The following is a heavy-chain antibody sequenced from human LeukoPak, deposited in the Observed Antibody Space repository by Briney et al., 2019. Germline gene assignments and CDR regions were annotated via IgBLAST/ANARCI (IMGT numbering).Heavy chain of an antibody. V-gene: IGHV1-69*04. Sequence: ASVKVSCKASGGTFSSYAISWVRQAPGQGLEWMGRIIPILGIASYAQKFQGRVTITADKSTSTAYMELSSLRSEDTAVYYCASIPRYSSSWYLDYWGQGTLVTVSS. D-gene: IGHD6-13*01. J-gene: IGHJ4*02. CDR3: ASIPRYSSSWYLDY. CDR1: GGTFSSYA. CDR2: IIPILGIA.